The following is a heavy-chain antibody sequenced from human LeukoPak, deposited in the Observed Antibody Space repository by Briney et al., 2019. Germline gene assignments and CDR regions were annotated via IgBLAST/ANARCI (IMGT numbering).Heavy chain of an antibody. V-gene: IGHV4-59*08. Sequence: SETLSLTCTVSGGSISSYYWSWIRQPPGKGLEWIGYIYYSGSTNYNPSLKSRVTISVDTSKNQFSLKLSSVTAADTAVYYCASTYCGGDYRFDYWGQGTLVTVSS. CDR1: GGSISSYY. CDR2: IYYSGST. J-gene: IGHJ4*02. D-gene: IGHD2-21*02. CDR3: ASTYCGGDYRFDY.